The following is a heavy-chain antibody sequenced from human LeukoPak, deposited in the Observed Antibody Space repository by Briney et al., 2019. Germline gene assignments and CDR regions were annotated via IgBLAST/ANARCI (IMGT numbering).Heavy chain of an antibody. J-gene: IGHJ4*02. Sequence: PLETLSLTCAVSGYSISSSYYWGWIRQPPGKGLEWIGSIYHSGSTYYSPSLKSRVTISIDTSKNQFSLKLSSVTAADTAVYYCARHSETILGSVDYWGQGTLVTVSS. CDR1: GYSISSSYY. D-gene: IGHD3-3*01. CDR2: IYHSGST. V-gene: IGHV4-38-2*01. CDR3: ARHSETILGSVDY.